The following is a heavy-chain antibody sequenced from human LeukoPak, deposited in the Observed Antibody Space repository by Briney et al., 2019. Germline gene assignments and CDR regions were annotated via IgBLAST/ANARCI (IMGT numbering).Heavy chain of an antibody. D-gene: IGHD3-22*01. J-gene: IGHJ5*02. CDR2: IKQDGSEK. V-gene: IGHV3-7*01. CDR1: GFTFSSYW. CDR3: AKFEFMIVVYGWFDP. Sequence: PGGSLRLSCAASGFTFSSYWMSWVRQAPGKGLEWVANIKQDGSEKYYVDSVKGRFTISRDNSKNTLYLQMNSLRAEDTAVYYCAKFEFMIVVYGWFDPWGQGTLVTVSS.